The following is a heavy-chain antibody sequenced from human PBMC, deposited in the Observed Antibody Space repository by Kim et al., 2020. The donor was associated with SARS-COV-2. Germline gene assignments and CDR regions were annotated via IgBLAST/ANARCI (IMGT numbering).Heavy chain of an antibody. Sequence: RFTISRDNSKNPLYLQMNSLRAEDTAVYYCAKGDSSSWYVNYYYYYGMDVWGQGTTVTVSS. D-gene: IGHD6-13*01. J-gene: IGHJ6*02. CDR3: AKGDSSSWYVNYYYYYGMDV. V-gene: IGHV3-23*01.